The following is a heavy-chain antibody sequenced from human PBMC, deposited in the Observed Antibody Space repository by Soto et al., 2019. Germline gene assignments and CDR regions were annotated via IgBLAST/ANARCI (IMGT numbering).Heavy chain of an antibody. V-gene: IGHV5-51*01. J-gene: IGHJ6*02. D-gene: IGHD3-22*01. CDR2: IYPGDSDT. CDR3: ARHMIVVGDPGYYYYGMDV. Sequence: PGESLKISCKGSGYSFTSYWIAWVRQMPGKGLEWMGIIYPGDSDTRYSPSFQGQVTISADKSISTAYLQWSSLKASDTAMYYCARHMIVVGDPGYYYYGMDVWGQGTTVTVSS. CDR1: GYSFTSYW.